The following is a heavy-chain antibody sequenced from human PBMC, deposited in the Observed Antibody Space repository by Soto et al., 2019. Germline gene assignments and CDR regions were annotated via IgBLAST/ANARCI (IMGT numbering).Heavy chain of an antibody. CDR3: AQTPDYDDILTGLQ. Sequence: EVQLLESGGGLVQPGGSLRISCAASGFTFSSYAMSWVRQAPGKGLECLSTISGSGGSAYYGHSVKGRLTINRDNYQKTLDLEMNSLRAEDTAVYYWAQTPDYDDILTGLQWGQGTLVIVSA. V-gene: IGHV3-23*01. CDR1: GFTFSSYA. J-gene: IGHJ4*02. CDR2: ISGSGGSA. D-gene: IGHD3-9*01.